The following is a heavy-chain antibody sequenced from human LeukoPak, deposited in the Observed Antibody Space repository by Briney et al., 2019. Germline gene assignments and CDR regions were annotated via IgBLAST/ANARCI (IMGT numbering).Heavy chain of an antibody. V-gene: IGHV1-2*02. D-gene: IGHD2-2*02. J-gene: IGHJ6*03. CDR2: INPNSGGT. CDR3: ARDCSSTSCYTYYYYYYMDV. Sequence: ASVKVSCKASGYTFTGYYMHWVRQAPGQGLEWMGWINPNSGGTNYAQKFQGRVTMTRDTSTSTAYMELRSLRSDDTAVYYCARDCSSTSCYTYYYYYYMDVWGKGTTVTVSS. CDR1: GYTFTGYY.